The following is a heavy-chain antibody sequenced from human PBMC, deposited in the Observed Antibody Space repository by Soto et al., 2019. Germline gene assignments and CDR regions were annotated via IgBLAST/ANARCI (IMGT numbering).Heavy chain of an antibody. D-gene: IGHD3-22*01. J-gene: IGHJ3*02. CDR3: ARDHGYYDDSSGPHDAFDI. V-gene: IGHV3-33*05. Sequence: GGSLRLSCEASGLTLSFYAMHWVRQAPGKGLEWLALITFDGSLAQYADSVKGRFTISRDNSKTTLYLQMNSLRAEDTAVYYSARDHGYYDDSSGPHDAFDIWGQGTMVTVSS. CDR2: ITFDGSLA. CDR1: GLTLSFYA.